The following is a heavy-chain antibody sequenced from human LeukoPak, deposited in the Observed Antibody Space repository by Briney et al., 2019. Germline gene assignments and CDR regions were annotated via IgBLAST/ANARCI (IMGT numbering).Heavy chain of an antibody. CDR1: GFTFSSYW. J-gene: IGHJ5*02. Sequence: PGGSLRLSCAASGFTFSSYWMSWVRQAPGKGLEWVANIKQDGSEKYYVDSVKGQFTISRDNAKNSLYLQMNSLRAEDTAVYYCARDPDYYGSGSLPARFDPWGQGTLVTVSS. D-gene: IGHD3-10*01. CDR3: ARDPDYYGSGSLPARFDP. V-gene: IGHV3-7*01. CDR2: IKQDGSEK.